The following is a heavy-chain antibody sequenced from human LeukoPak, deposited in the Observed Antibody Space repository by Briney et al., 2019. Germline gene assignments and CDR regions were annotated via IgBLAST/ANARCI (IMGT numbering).Heavy chain of an antibody. CDR3: SKHSSSWFYFDY. CDR2: ISYDGSIK. J-gene: IGHJ4*02. CDR1: GFTFSSYA. V-gene: IGHV3-30*03. D-gene: IGHD6-13*01. Sequence: GGSLRLSCAASGFTFSSYAMSWVRQAPGKGLEWVAVISYDGSIKYYADSVKGRFTISRDNSENTLFLQVNSLRTEDTAVYYCSKHSSSWFYFDYWGQGTLVTVSS.